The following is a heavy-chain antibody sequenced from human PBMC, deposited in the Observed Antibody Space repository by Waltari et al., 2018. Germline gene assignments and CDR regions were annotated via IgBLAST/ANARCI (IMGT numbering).Heavy chain of an antibody. CDR2: INPKSGIT. J-gene: IGHJ3*02. V-gene: IGHV1-8*01. CDR1: GYTFTSYD. CDR3: AMGNGAVIKDSFDT. D-gene: IGHD3-10*01. Sequence: QLQLVQSGAEVKKPGASVKVSCKASGYTFTSYDMNWVRQATGLGLEWMGWINPKSGITAYAQKFQGRVNMTRDTSISTAYMELSSLTSEDTAVYYCAMGNGAVIKDSFDTWGQGTMVTVSS.